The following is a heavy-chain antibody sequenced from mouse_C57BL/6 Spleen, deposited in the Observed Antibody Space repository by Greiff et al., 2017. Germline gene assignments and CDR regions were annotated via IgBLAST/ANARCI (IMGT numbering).Heavy chain of an antibody. V-gene: IGHV5-6*01. D-gene: IGHD1-1*01. CDR1: GFTFSSYG. CDR2: ISSGGSYT. Sequence: EVKLMESGGDLVKPGGSLKLSCAASGFTFSSYGMSWVRQTPDKRLEWVATISSGGSYTYYPDSVKGRFTISRDNAKNTLYLQMSSLKSEDTAMYYCAREGSSPNYMDYWGQGTSVTVSS. CDR3: AREGSSPNYMDY. J-gene: IGHJ4*01.